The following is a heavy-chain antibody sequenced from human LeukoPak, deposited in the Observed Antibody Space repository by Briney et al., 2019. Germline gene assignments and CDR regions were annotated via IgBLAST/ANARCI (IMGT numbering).Heavy chain of an antibody. D-gene: IGHD2-2*01. CDR2: TNWNGGST. Sequence: SGGSLRLSCAASGFTFDDYGMSWVRQAPGKGLEWVSGTNWNGGSTGYADSVKGRFTISRDNAKNSLYLQMNSLRAEDTALYHCARGKYCSSTSCYAFDPWGQGTLVTVSS. CDR1: GFTFDDYG. V-gene: IGHV3-20*01. CDR3: ARGKYCSSTSCYAFDP. J-gene: IGHJ5*02.